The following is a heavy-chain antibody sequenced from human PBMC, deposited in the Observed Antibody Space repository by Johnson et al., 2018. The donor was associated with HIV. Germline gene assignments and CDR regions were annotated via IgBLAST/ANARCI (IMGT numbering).Heavy chain of an antibody. J-gene: IGHJ3*02. CDR1: GFTFSSYG. V-gene: IGHV3-30*02. CDR2: IRYDGSNK. D-gene: IGHD2-15*01. Sequence: QVQLVESGGGVVQPGGSLRLSCVASGFTFSSYGMHWVRQAPGKGLGWVAFIRYDGSNKYYADSVKGRFTISRDNSKNTLYLQMNTLRAEDTAVYYCGGVGRTGSAFDMWGLGTMVTVSS. CDR3: GGVGRTGSAFDM.